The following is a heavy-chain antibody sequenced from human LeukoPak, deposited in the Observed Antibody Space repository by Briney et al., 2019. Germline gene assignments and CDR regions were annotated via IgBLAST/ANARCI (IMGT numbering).Heavy chain of an antibody. Sequence: GGSLRLSCAASGFTFSIYGMHWVRQAPGKGLEWVAVISYDESYKYYTDSVKGRFTISRDNSKNTLYLQMNSLRAEDTAVYYCAKDSTGYCSGGTCYLPFDYWGQGTLVAVSS. J-gene: IGHJ4*02. D-gene: IGHD2-15*01. CDR2: ISYDESYK. CDR1: GFTFSIYG. CDR3: AKDSTGYCSGGTCYLPFDY. V-gene: IGHV3-30*18.